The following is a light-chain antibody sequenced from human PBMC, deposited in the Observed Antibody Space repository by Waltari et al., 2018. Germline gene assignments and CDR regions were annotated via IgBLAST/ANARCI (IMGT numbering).Light chain of an antibody. CDR3: AAWDDTLSGVI. Sequence: QSLLTQPPSVSGTPGQRVTISCSGRNSNIGSNHVHWYQQFPGTTPKPLIPRNNQRPSGVPDRFSASKSGTSASLAISGLRAEDEASYYCAAWDDTLSGVIFGGGSKLTVL. J-gene: IGLJ2*01. CDR2: RNN. CDR1: NSNIGSNH. V-gene: IGLV1-47*01.